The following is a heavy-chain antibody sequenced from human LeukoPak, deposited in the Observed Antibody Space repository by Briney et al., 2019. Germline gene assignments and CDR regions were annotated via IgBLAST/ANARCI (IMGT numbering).Heavy chain of an antibody. D-gene: IGHD6-13*01. V-gene: IGHV1-2*02. Sequence: ASVKVSCKASGYTFTGYYMHWVRQAPGQGLEWMGWINPNSGGTNYAQKFQGRVTMTRDTSISTAYMELSRLRSDDTAVYYCAVEPGIAAAGRVYWGQGTLVTVSS. CDR1: GYTFTGYY. CDR3: AVEPGIAAAGRVY. J-gene: IGHJ4*02. CDR2: INPNSGGT.